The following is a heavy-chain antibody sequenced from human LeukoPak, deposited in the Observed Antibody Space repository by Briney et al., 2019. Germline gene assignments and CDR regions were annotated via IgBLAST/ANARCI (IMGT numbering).Heavy chain of an antibody. Sequence: GGSLRLSCAASGFTFSSYAMHWVRQAPGKGLEWVAVISYDGSNKYYADSVKGRFTISRDNSKNTLYLQMNSLRPEDTAVYYCARPRGYSGYDYAFDIWGQGTMVTVSS. V-gene: IGHV3-30*04. CDR1: GFTFSSYA. CDR3: ARPRGYSGYDYAFDI. J-gene: IGHJ3*02. CDR2: ISYDGSNK. D-gene: IGHD5-12*01.